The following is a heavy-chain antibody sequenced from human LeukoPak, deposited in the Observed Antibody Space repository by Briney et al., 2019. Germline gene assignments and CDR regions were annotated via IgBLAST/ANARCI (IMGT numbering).Heavy chain of an antibody. Sequence: GGSLRLSCAASGFTFSNYDMSWVRQAPGKGLEWVSTISGSGGSTYYADSVKGRFTISRDNSRDTLYLQMNSLRAADTAVYSCAKAIGYSYGSYYYMDDWGKGTTVTVSS. CDR1: GFTFSNYD. D-gene: IGHD5-18*01. V-gene: IGHV3-23*01. J-gene: IGHJ6*03. CDR2: ISGSGGST. CDR3: AKAIGYSYGSYYYMDD.